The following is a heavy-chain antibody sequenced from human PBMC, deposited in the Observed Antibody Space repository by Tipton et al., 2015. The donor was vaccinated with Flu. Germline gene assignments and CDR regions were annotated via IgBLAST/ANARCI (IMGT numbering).Heavy chain of an antibody. D-gene: IGHD2-15*01. CDR1: GGSFSGYY. Sequence: TLSLTCAVYGGSFSGYYWSWIRQPPGKGLEWIGEINHSGSTNYNPSLKSRVTISVDTSKNQFSLKLSSVTAADTAVCYCARGYCSGGSCSYWYFDLWGRGTLVTVSS. CDR3: ARGYCSGGSCSYWYFDL. J-gene: IGHJ2*01. V-gene: IGHV4-34*01. CDR2: INHSGST.